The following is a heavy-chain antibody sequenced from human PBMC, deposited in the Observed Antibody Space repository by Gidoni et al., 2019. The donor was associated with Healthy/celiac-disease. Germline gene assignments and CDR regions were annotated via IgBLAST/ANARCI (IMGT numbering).Heavy chain of an antibody. D-gene: IGHD3-22*01. CDR1: GFTFSDYY. CDR3: ARAQSAYYYDSSGYYWKYYFDY. V-gene: IGHV3-11*06. Sequence: QVPLVESGGGLVKPGGSLRLSCAASGFTFSDYYMSCIRQAPGKGLEWVSYISSSSSYTNYADSVKGRFTISRDNAKNSLYLQMNSLRAEDTAVYYCARAQSAYYYDSSGYYWKYYFDYWGQGTLVTVSS. J-gene: IGHJ4*02. CDR2: ISSSSSYT.